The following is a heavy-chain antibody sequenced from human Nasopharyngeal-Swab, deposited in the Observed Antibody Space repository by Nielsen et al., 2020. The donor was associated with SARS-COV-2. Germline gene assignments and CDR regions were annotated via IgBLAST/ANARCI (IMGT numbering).Heavy chain of an antibody. CDR1: GYTFTSYY. CDR2: INPSGGST. J-gene: IGHJ6*03. Sequence: ASVKVSCKASGYTFTSYYMHWVRQAPGQGLEWMGIINPSGGSTSYAQKFQGRVTMTRDTSTSTVYMELSSLRSEDTAVYYCARGPLVANVDYYYYYMDVWGKGATVTVSS. CDR3: ARGPLVANVDYYYYYMDV. V-gene: IGHV1-46*01. D-gene: IGHD2-8*02.